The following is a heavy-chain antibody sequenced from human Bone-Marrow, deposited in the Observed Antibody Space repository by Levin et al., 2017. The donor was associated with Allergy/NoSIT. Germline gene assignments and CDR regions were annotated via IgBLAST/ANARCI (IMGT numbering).Heavy chain of an antibody. Sequence: GESLKISCAASGFTLTNAWMSWVRQAPGKGLEWVGRIKSQSDGGTIDYAAPVKGRFTLSRDDSKNVVYLQMKSLKTEDTAVYYCARDEACSGGSCYSYNWFDPWGQGTLVTVSS. D-gene: IGHD2-15*01. CDR1: GFTLTNAW. CDR2: IKSQSDGGTI. CDR3: ARDEACSGGSCYSYNWFDP. V-gene: IGHV3-15*01. J-gene: IGHJ5*02.